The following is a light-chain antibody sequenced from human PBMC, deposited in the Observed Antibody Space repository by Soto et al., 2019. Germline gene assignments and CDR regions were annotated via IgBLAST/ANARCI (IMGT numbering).Light chain of an antibody. CDR2: AAS. Sequence: QINQSPSLLFSSVRDRGPIPFPGSQKHRRHLKWYQQRPGKAPKLLIYAASSLQSGVPSRFSGSGSGTDFTLTISSLQPEDFATYYCQQSYSTLWTFGQGTKVEIK. J-gene: IGKJ1*01. CDR1: QKHRRH. CDR3: QQSYSTLWT. V-gene: IGKV1-39*01.